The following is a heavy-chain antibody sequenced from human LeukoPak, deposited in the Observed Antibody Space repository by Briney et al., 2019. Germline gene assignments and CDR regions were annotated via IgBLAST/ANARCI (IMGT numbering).Heavy chain of an antibody. V-gene: IGHV3-30-3*01. D-gene: IGHD2-15*01. CDR3: ARDYSGTSVVAATCAGY. Sequence: PGGSLRLSCAASGFTFSSYAMHWVRQAPGKGLEWVAVISYDGSNKNYADSVKGRFTISRDNSKNTLYLQMNSLRAEDTAVYYCARDYSGTSVVAATCAGYWGQGTLVTVSS. CDR1: GFTFSSYA. CDR2: ISYDGSNK. J-gene: IGHJ4*02.